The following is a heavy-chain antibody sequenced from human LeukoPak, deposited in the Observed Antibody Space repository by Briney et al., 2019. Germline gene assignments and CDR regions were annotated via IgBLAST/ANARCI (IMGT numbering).Heavy chain of an antibody. Sequence: PSETLSLTCTVSGGSITTYYWSWIRPPAGKGLEWIGRIYTSGTTNYNPSLKSRVTMSLDTSNHKLSLKLSSVTAADTAVYYCARLNHDNCFDFWGQGILVTVSS. CDR2: IYTSGTT. J-gene: IGHJ4*02. V-gene: IGHV4-4*07. D-gene: IGHD1-1*01. CDR1: GGSITTYY. CDR3: ARLNHDNCFDF.